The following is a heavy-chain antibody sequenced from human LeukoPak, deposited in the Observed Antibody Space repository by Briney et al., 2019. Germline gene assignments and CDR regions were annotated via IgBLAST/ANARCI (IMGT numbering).Heavy chain of an antibody. V-gene: IGHV4-4*07. Sequence: SETLSLTCTVSGGSISSYYWSWIRQPAGKGLEWIGRVYTSGSTNYNPSLKSRITMSVDTSKNQYSLKLSSVTAADTAVYYCARDGSPTVDAFDIWGQGTMVTVSS. CDR1: GGSISSYY. CDR3: ARDGSPTVDAFDI. D-gene: IGHD4-17*01. J-gene: IGHJ3*02. CDR2: VYTSGST.